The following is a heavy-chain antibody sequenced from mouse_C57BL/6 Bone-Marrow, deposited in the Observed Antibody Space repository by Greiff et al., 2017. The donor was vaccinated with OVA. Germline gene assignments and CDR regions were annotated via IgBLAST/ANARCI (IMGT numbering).Heavy chain of an antibody. Sequence: EVKLQESGPGLVKPSQSLSLTCSVTGYSITSGYYWNWIRQFPGNKLEWMGYISYDGSNNYNPSLKNRISITRDTSKNQFFLKLNSVTTEDTATYYCAREELRLRKVFDYWGQGTTLTVSS. CDR2: ISYDGSN. CDR3: AREELRLRKVFDY. J-gene: IGHJ2*01. CDR1: GYSITSGYY. V-gene: IGHV3-6*01. D-gene: IGHD3-2*02.